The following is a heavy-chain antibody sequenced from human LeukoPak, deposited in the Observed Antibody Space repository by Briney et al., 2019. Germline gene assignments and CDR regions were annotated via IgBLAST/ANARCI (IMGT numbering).Heavy chain of an antibody. J-gene: IGHJ4*02. V-gene: IGHV3-21*04. CDR1: GFTFSSYN. CDR3: ARDRGYYYDSSGDGCFDY. Sequence: PGGSLRLSCAASGFTFSSYNMNWVRQAPGKGLEWVSSITSSSTYIYYADSVKGRFTISRDNAKNSLYLQMNSLRAEDTALYYCARDRGYYYDSSGDGCFDYWGQGTLVTVSS. D-gene: IGHD3-22*01. CDR2: ITSSSTYI.